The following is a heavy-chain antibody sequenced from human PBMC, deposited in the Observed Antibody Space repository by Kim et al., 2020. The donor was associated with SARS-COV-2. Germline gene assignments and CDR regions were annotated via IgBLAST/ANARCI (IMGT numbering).Heavy chain of an antibody. CDR2: ISYSGII. CDR1: GGCFNGYY. J-gene: IGHJ5*02. Sequence: SETLSLVCAVYGGCFNGYYWSWIRQPPGKGLEWIGEISYSGIINYNPSLKSRLTMSVDTSKNQFSLTLSSVTAADTAMYYCARGRMARSWFDPWGQGILV. V-gene: IGHV4-34*01. CDR3: ARGRMARSWFDP.